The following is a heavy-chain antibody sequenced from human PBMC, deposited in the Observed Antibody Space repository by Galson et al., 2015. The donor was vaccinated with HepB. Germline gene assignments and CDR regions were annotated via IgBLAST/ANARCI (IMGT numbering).Heavy chain of an antibody. V-gene: IGHV4-39*01. D-gene: IGHD6-6*01. CDR1: GGSISSDSYF. CDR3: ATRQYPSSPLDP. J-gene: IGHJ5*02. CDR2: IYYTGIT. Sequence: ETLSLTCAVSGGSISSDSYFWAWIRQPPGKGLEWIGNIYYTGITYYTPSLKSRVTISKDTSKNQFSLRLSSVTTADTAFYYCATRQYPSSPLDPWGQGTLVTVSS.